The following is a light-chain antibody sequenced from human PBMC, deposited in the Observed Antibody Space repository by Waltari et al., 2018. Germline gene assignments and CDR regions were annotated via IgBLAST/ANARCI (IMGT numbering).Light chain of an antibody. J-gene: IGKJ3*01. CDR2: TAS. Sequence: DVQMTQPPSSLSASVGDRVTITCRASRDIGLYLAWFQQKPGKAPRSLIYTASSLQSGAPSTFSGSGSGTEFTLTISSLQPEDFATYYCLQYYSYPATFGPGTKVDF. CDR1: RDIGLY. CDR3: LQYYSYPAT. V-gene: IGKV1-16*01.